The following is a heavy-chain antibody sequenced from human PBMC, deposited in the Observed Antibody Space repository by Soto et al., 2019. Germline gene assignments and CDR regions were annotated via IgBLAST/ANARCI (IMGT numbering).Heavy chain of an antibody. CDR3: ARECSSTSCSVYYYYGMDV. J-gene: IGHJ6*02. Sequence: LSLTCTVSGGSMSEYFWSWIRQSPGKGLEWIGYVYYLGSTDYNPSLKSRVTISVDTSKRQFSLKLSSVTVADTAVYYCARECSSTSCSVYYYYGMDVWGQGTTVTVSS. CDR2: VYYLGST. V-gene: IGHV4-59*01. CDR1: GGSMSEYF. D-gene: IGHD2-2*01.